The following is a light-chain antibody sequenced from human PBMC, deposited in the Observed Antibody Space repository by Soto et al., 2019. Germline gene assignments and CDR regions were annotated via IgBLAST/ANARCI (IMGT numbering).Light chain of an antibody. CDR1: SSDVGGYNY. CDR3: SSDTSSSNLV. CDR2: DVR. V-gene: IGLV2-14*01. Sequence: QSVLTQPASVSGSPGQSITISCTGTSSDVGGYNYVSWYQQHPGNPPNIMIYDVRNRPSVVSTRFSGPTSSNAASLTISVLEAEDDAYYYCSSDTSSSNLVFGGGTKLTVL. J-gene: IGLJ2*01.